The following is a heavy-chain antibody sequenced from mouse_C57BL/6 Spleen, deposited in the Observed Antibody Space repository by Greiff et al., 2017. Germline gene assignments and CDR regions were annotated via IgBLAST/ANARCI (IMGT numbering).Heavy chain of an antibody. CDR2: IRPRSGYT. CDR3: TTITTADFDY. CDR1: GYTFTSYG. J-gene: IGHJ2*01. V-gene: IGHV1-81*01. Sequence: QVQLQQSGAELARPGGSVKLSCKASGYTFTSYGISWVKQRTGQGLEWIGEIRPRSGYTYYNEKFKGRATLSADKSSSTAYMELRSLTSEDSAVYYCTTITTADFDYWGQGTTLTVSS. D-gene: IGHD1-2*01.